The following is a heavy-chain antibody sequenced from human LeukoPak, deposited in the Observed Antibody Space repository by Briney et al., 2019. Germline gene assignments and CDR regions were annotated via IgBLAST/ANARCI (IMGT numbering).Heavy chain of an antibody. CDR2: VDPEDGET. CDR3: ATSDQVGATMNDY. Sequence: ASVKVSCKASGYTFTSYYMHWVQQAPGKGLEWMGLVDPEDGETIYAEKFQGRVTITADTSTDTAYMELSSLRSEDTAVYYCATSDQVGATMNDYWGQGTLVTVSS. J-gene: IGHJ4*02. V-gene: IGHV1-69-2*01. D-gene: IGHD1-26*01. CDR1: GYTFTSYY.